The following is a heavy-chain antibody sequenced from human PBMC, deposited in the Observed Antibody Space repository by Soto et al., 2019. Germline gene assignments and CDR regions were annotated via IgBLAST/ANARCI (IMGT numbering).Heavy chain of an antibody. D-gene: IGHD2-15*01. CDR1: GYTFTSYA. J-gene: IGHJ6*02. CDR2: INAGNGNT. Sequence: QVQLVQSGAEVKKRGASVKVSCKASGYTFTSYAMHWVRQAPGQRLEWMGWINAGNGNTKYSQKFQGRVTITRDTSASTAYMELSSLRSEDTAVYYCARCRAPYYYYGMDVWGQGTTVTVSS. V-gene: IGHV1-3*01. CDR3: ARCRAPYYYYGMDV.